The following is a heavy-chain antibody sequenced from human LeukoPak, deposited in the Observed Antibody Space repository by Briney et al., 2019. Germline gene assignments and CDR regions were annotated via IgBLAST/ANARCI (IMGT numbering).Heavy chain of an antibody. CDR2: LNPQRVGT. CDR3: ARGLRIINGLDV. Sequence: AVNVSCVCCRYTLRDYYSYWVRQGPAHGRDKLRWLNPQRVGTNYAQKFEGRVTLTSDRSICTAYMELSPLTSDDTAIYYCARGLRIINGLDVWGQGTTVIVSS. CDR1: RYTLRDYY. V-gene: IGHV1-2*02. J-gene: IGHJ6*02. D-gene: IGHD2-15*01.